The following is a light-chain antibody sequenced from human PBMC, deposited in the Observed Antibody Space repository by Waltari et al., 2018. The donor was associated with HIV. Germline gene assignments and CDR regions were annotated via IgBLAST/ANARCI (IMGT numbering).Light chain of an antibody. CDR3: CSYTTSSTLV. J-gene: IGLJ2*01. Sequence: QSALTQPASMSGSPGQSITISCTGTSSDVGAHNHASWYQQHPGKVPKLMICEDTKRPSEISNRFSGSKSGNTASLTISGLQAEDEADYYCCSYTTSSTLVFGGGTKLTVL. CDR2: EDT. V-gene: IGLV2-14*01. CDR1: SSDVGAHNH.